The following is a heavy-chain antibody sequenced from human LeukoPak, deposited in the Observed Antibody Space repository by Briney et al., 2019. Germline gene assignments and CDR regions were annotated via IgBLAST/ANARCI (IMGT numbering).Heavy chain of an antibody. CDR3: ARVQGAMVRGVIYYYYGMDV. CDR1: GYTFTSYD. V-gene: IGHV1-8*02. J-gene: IGHJ6*02. CDR2: MNPNSGNT. D-gene: IGHD3-10*01. Sequence: ASVKVSCKASGYTFTSYDINWVRQATGQGLEWMGWMNPNSGNTGYAQKFQGRVTMTRNTSISTAYMELSSLRSEDTAVYYCARVQGAMVRGVIYYYYGMDVWGQGTTVTVSS.